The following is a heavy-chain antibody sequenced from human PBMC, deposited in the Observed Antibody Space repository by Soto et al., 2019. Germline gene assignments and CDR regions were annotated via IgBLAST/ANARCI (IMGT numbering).Heavy chain of an antibody. CDR2: IYYSGST. CDR1: GGSISSYY. J-gene: IGHJ4*02. Sequence: NPSETLSLTCTVSGGSISSYYWSWIRQPPGKGLEWIGYIYYSGSTNYNPSLKSRVTISVDTSKNQFSLKLSSVTAADTAVYYCARDRREFDYWGQGTLVTVSS. V-gene: IGHV4-59*01. CDR3: ARDRREFDY.